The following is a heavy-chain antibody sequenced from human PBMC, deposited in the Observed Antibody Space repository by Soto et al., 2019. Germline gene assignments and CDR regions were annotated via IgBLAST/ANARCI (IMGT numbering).Heavy chain of an antibody. CDR1: GFTFSSYG. D-gene: IGHD6-13*01. CDR3: AKDDAYEWAAAGPYYFDY. Sequence: GGSLRLSCAASGFTFSSYGMHWVRQAPGKGLEWVAVISYDGSNKYYADSVKGRFTISRDNSKNTLYLQMNSLRAEDTAVYYCAKDDAYEWAAAGPYYFDYWGQGTLVTVSS. V-gene: IGHV3-30*18. J-gene: IGHJ4*02. CDR2: ISYDGSNK.